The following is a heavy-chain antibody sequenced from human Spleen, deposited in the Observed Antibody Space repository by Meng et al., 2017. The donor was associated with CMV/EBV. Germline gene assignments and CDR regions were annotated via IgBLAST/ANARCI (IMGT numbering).Heavy chain of an antibody. CDR1: GFTFSSYG. D-gene: IGHD3-10*01. CDR2: IRYDGSEK. J-gene: IGHJ4*02. CDR3: AKGRMRLKEVDY. V-gene: IGHV3-30*02. Sequence: CEAAGFTFSSYGMHWVRQAPGKGLKWVAFIRYDGSEKFYLDSVKGRFTISRDNSKNTLYLRMNSLRTEDTAVYYCAKGRMRLKEVDYWGQGTLVTVSS.